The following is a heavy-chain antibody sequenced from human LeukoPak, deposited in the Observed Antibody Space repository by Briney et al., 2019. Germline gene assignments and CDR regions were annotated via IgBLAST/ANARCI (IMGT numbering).Heavy chain of an antibody. Sequence: PSETLSLTCTVSGGSISSSSYYWGWIRQPPGKGLEWIGSIYYSGSAYYNPSLKSRVTISVDTSKNQFSLKLSSVTAADTAVYYCARDRDYDFWSGYDYWGQGTLVTVSS. CDR3: ARDRDYDFWSGYDY. CDR1: GGSISSSSYY. CDR2: IYYSGSA. J-gene: IGHJ4*02. D-gene: IGHD3-3*01. V-gene: IGHV4-39*07.